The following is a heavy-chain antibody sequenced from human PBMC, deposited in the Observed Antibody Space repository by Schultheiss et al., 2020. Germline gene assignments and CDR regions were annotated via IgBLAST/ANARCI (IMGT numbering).Heavy chain of an antibody. J-gene: IGHJ4*02. D-gene: IGHD3-16*02. Sequence: SETLSLTCTVSGGSISSYYWSWIRQPPGKGLEWIGEINHSGSTNYNPSLKSRVTISVDTSKNQFSLKLSSVTAADTAVYYCARAYYDYVWGRYRYPLVYFDYWGQGTLVTVSS. V-gene: IGHV4-34*01. CDR2: INHSGST. CDR1: GGSISSYY. CDR3: ARAYYDYVWGRYRYPLVYFDY.